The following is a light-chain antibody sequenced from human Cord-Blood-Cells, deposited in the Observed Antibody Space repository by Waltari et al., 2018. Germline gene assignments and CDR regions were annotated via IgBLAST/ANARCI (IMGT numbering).Light chain of an antibody. V-gene: IGLV2-8*01. CDR1: RSDVGGNNS. J-gene: IGLJ2*01. CDR3: SSYAGSNVV. Sequence: QSALTQPPSASGSPGQSVTISCTGTRSDVGGNNSFTWYQQHPGKAPKLIIYEVSNRPSGVPDRFSGSKSGNTASLTVSGLQAEDEADYYCSSYAGSNVVFGGGTKLTVL. CDR2: EVS.